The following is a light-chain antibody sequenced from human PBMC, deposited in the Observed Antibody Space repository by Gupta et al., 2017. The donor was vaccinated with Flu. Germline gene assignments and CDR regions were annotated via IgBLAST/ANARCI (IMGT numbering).Light chain of an antibody. CDR3: QQSYSTPQYT. CDR1: QSISSY. V-gene: IGKV1-39*01. CDR2: AAS. Sequence: SSLSASVGDRVTITCRASQSISSYLNWYQQKPGKAPKLLIYAASSLQSGVPSRFSGSGSGTDFTLTISSRQPEDFATYYCQQSYSTPQYTFGQGTKLEIK. J-gene: IGKJ2*01.